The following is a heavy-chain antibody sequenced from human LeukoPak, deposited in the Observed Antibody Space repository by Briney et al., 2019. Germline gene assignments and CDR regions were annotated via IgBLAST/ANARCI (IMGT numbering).Heavy chain of an antibody. Sequence: GGSLRLSCAASGITFNSYTMNWVRQAPGKGLEWVSSISSSSSYIYYAASVKGRFTISRDNAKNSLFLQMNSLRAEDTAVYYCARVLRYCSGGNCYSGGLGYMDVWGKGTTVTISS. D-gene: IGHD2-15*01. CDR1: GITFNSYT. J-gene: IGHJ6*03. CDR2: ISSSSSYI. V-gene: IGHV3-21*04. CDR3: ARVLRYCSGGNCYSGGLGYMDV.